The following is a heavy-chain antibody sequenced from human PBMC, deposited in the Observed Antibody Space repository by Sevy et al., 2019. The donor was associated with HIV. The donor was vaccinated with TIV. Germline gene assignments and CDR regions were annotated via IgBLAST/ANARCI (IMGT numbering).Heavy chain of an antibody. CDR3: AKEALTYYSVPGSYLAGAFDI. V-gene: IGHV3-23*01. J-gene: IGHJ3*02. CDR2: ISATGGST. Sequence: GESLKISCEVAGFSFSDYGMTWVRQAPGKGLEWVSSISATGGSTYYADFVDGRFTVSRDNSKNTVYLYMDGLRAEDMAVYYCAKEALTYYSVPGSYLAGAFDIWGQGTMVTVSS. CDR1: GFSFSDYG. D-gene: IGHD3-10*01.